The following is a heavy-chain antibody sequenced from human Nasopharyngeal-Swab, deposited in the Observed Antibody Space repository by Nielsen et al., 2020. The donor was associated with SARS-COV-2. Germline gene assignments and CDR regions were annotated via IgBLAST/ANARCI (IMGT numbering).Heavy chain of an antibody. CDR3: AKLVVVVAARNAFDI. Sequence: WIRQPPGKGLEWVSYISSSSSTIYYADSVKGRFTISRDNAKNSLYLQMNSLRAEDTAVYYCAKLVVVVAARNAFDIWGQGTMVTVSS. D-gene: IGHD2-15*01. J-gene: IGHJ3*02. V-gene: IGHV3-11*01. CDR2: ISSSSSTI.